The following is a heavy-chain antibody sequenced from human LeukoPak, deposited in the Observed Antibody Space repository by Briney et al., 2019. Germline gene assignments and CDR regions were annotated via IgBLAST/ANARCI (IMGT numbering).Heavy chain of an antibody. CDR3: AKIIVVVPAATDFFDY. V-gene: IGHV3-30*02. Sequence: PGGSLRLSCAASGFTFSSYGMHWVRQAPGKGLEWAAFIRYDGSNKYYADSVKGRFTISRDNSKNTLYLQMNSLRAEDTAVYYCAKIIVVVPAATDFFDYWGQGTLVTVSS. D-gene: IGHD2-2*01. CDR1: GFTFSSYG. CDR2: IRYDGSNK. J-gene: IGHJ4*02.